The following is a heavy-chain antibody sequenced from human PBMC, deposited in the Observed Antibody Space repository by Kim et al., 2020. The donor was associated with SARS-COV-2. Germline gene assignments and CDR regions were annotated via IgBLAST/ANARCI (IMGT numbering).Heavy chain of an antibody. Sequence: NYSPSFQGHGTISADNSISTAYLQWSSLKASDTAMYYCARQEWGFGTLGYWGQGTLVTVSS. V-gene: IGHV5-10-1*01. J-gene: IGHJ4*02. D-gene: IGHD3-10*01. CDR3: ARQEWGFGTLGY.